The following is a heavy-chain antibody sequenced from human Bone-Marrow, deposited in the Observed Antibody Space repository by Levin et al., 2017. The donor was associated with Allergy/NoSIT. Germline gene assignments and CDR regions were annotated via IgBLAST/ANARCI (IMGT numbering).Heavy chain of an antibody. J-gene: IGHJ4*02. V-gene: IGHV1-8*01. Sequence: GESLKISCKASGYTFTTYDINWVRQATGQRLEWMAWMSPSRDPSRGNTGSAQKFQGRVTMSMNTSISTAYMELSRVTSEDTAVYYCVGGRGASSWYPTFDSWGQGTLVTVSS. D-gene: IGHD6-13*01. CDR2: MSPSRDPSRGNT. CDR3: VGGRGASSWYPTFDS. CDR1: GYTFTTYD.